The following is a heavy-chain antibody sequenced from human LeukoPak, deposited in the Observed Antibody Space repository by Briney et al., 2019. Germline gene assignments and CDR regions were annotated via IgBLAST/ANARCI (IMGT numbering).Heavy chain of an antibody. V-gene: IGHV1-2*02. J-gene: IGHJ6*03. D-gene: IGHD6-19*01. CDR3: ARLSPLAVAGISRISHYYMDV. CDR1: GYTFTGYY. Sequence: ASVKVSCKASGYTFTGYYMHWVRQAPGQGLEWMGWINPNSGGTNYAQKFQGRVTMTRDTSISTAYMELSRLRSDDTAVYYCARLSPLAVAGISRISHYYMDVWGKGTTVTVSS. CDR2: INPNSGGT.